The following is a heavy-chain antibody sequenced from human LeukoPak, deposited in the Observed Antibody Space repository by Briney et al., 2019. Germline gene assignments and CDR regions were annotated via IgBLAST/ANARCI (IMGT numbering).Heavy chain of an antibody. CDR2: IYSGGST. J-gene: IGHJ4*02. CDR3: AKDQEYYYGSGSYWGNY. Sequence: GGSLRLSCAASGFTVSSNYMSWVRQAPGKGLEWVSVIYSGGSTYYADSVKGRFTISRDSSKNTLYLQMNSLRAEDTAVYYCAKDQEYYYGSGSYWGNYWGQGTLVTVSS. D-gene: IGHD3-10*01. CDR1: GFTVSSNY. V-gene: IGHV3-53*01.